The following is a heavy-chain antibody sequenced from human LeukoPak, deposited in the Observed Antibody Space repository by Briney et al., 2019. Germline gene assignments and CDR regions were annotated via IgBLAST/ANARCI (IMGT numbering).Heavy chain of an antibody. CDR2: ISGSGGST. J-gene: IGHJ5*02. Sequence: GGSLRLSCAASGFTFSSYAMSWVRQAPGKGLEWVAAISGSGGSTYYADSVKGRFTISRDNSNNTLYLQMNSLRAEDTAVYYCAKWWVVAGTDGWFDPWGQGTLVTVSS. CDR3: AKWWVVAGTDGWFDP. V-gene: IGHV3-23*01. CDR1: GFTFSSYA. D-gene: IGHD2-15*01.